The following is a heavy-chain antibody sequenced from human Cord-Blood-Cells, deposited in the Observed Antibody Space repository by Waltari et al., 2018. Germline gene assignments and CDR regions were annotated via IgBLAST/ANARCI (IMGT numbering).Heavy chain of an antibody. V-gene: IGHV4-34*01. Sequence: QVQLQQWGAGLLKPSETPSLTCAVYGGSFSGYYWSWIRQPPGKGLEWIGEINHSGSTNYNPSLKSRVTISVDTSKNQFSLKLSSVTAADTAVYYCARTGDRGRPFDYWGQGTLVTVSS. CDR2: INHSGST. J-gene: IGHJ4*02. CDR1: GGSFSGYY. CDR3: ARTGDRGRPFDY. D-gene: IGHD7-27*01.